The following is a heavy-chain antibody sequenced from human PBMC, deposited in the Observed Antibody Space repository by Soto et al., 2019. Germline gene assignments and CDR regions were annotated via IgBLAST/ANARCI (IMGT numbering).Heavy chain of an antibody. V-gene: IGHV3-9*01. CDR3: ATDWDAVSGNGAFDM. D-gene: IGHD6-19*01. J-gene: IGHJ3*02. Sequence: PGGSLRLSCAASGFTFGDYAMHWVRRAPGKGLEWVSSITWNSRTIGYADSVKGRFTISRDNARNSLFLQMNSLRPEDSALYYCATDWDAVSGNGAFDMWGQGTMVTVSS. CDR2: ITWNSRTI. CDR1: GFTFGDYA.